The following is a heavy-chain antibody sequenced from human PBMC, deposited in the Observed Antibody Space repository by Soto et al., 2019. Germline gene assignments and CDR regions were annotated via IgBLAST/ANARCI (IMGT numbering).Heavy chain of an antibody. V-gene: IGHV3-30*18. Sequence: LRLSCTISGFTFSAFAMYWVRQAPGKGLEWVALISYDGRNEDYAESVRGRFTISRDNSKNTLYLDMNSLSAEDSAVYFCAKGVVREPAYFDYWGHGTLVTVSS. CDR2: ISYDGRNE. D-gene: IGHD3-10*01. J-gene: IGHJ4*01. CDR3: AKGVVREPAYFDY. CDR1: GFTFSAFA.